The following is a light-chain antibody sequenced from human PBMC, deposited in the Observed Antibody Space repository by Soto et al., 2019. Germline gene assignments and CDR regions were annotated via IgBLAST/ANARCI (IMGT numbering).Light chain of an antibody. CDR1: SSDVGGYNY. J-gene: IGLJ2*01. CDR3: GSYTLRGILV. V-gene: IGLV2-14*01. Sequence: QSALTQPASVSGSPGQSITISCTGTSSDVGGYNYVSWYQQHPGKAPKLMIYDVSNRPSGVSNRFSGSKSGNTASLMISGLQAEDEADYYCGSYTLRGILVFGGGTQLTVL. CDR2: DVS.